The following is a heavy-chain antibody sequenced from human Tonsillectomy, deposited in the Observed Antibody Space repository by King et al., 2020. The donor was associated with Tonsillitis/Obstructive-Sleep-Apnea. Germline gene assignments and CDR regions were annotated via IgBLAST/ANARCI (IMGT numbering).Heavy chain of an antibody. D-gene: IGHD2-2*01. CDR1: GFTFSSYA. V-gene: IGHV3-30*04. CDR2: ISYDGSNK. CDR3: ARGVELVYCSSTSCYWGDY. Sequence: VQLVESGGGVVQPGRSLRLSCAASGFTFSSYAMHWVRQAPGKGLEWVAVISYDGSNKYYADSVKGRFTISRDNSKNTLYLQMNSLRAEDTAVYYCARGVELVYCSSTSCYWGDYWGQGTLVTVSS. J-gene: IGHJ4*02.